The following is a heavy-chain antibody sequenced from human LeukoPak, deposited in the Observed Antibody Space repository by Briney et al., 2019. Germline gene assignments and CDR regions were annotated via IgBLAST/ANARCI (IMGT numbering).Heavy chain of an antibody. J-gene: IGHJ5*02. V-gene: IGHV4-34*01. Sequence: SETLSLTCAVYGGSFSGCYCSWIRQPPGKGLEWIGEINHGGTSNYNPSFQSRVTISLDTSKNHFSLKLNSVTAADTAVYYCARGTITKLKTWGQGALVTVSS. D-gene: IGHD1-14*01. CDR2: INHGGTS. CDR3: ARGTITKLKT. CDR1: GGSFSGCY.